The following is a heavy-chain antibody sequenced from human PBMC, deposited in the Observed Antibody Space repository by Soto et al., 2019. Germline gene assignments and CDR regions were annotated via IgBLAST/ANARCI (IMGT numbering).Heavy chain of an antibody. D-gene: IGHD2-15*01. J-gene: IGHJ6*02. CDR1: GFTFSSYG. Sequence: GGSLRLSCAASGFTFSSYGMHWVRQAPGKGLEWVAVISYDGSNKYYADSVKGRFTISRDNSKNTLYLQMNSLRAEDTAVYYCVKAVVYYYYGMDVWGQGTTVTVSS. CDR2: ISYDGSNK. CDR3: VKAVVYYYYGMDV. V-gene: IGHV3-30*18.